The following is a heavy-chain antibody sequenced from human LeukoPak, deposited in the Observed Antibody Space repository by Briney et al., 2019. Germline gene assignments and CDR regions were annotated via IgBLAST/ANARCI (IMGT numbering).Heavy chain of an antibody. Sequence: GGSLRLSCAASGFTFSSYWMHWVRQAPGKGLVWVSRINSDGSSTSYADSVKGRFTISRDNAKHTLYLQMNNLRAEDTAVYYCAKTRGSGPFDYWGQGTLVTVSS. J-gene: IGHJ4*02. D-gene: IGHD3-10*01. CDR2: INSDGSST. V-gene: IGHV3-74*01. CDR3: AKTRGSGPFDY. CDR1: GFTFSSYW.